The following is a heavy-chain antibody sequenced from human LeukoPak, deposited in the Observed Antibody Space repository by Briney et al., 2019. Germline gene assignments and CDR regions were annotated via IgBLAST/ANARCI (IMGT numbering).Heavy chain of an antibody. CDR1: GYSFSKYW. V-gene: IGHV5-51*01. Sequence: GESLKISCTASGYSFSKYWIGWVRQTPGKGLEWMGFIYSDESLIRYSPSFEGQVTISAENSTNTAYLQWNSLKASDTAMYYCGRYGLSGNGYTSYFYYGMDFWGQGTAVTVSS. D-gene: IGHD5-12*01. CDR2: IYSDESLI. CDR3: GRYGLSGNGYTSYFYYGMDF. J-gene: IGHJ6*02.